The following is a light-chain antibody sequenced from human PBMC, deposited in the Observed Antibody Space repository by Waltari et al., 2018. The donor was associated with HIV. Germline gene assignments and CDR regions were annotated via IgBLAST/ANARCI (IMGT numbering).Light chain of an antibody. CDR1: SSTIGQNY. CDR2: DNN. Sequence: QSVLTQPPSASAAPGQKVTISCSGSSSTIGQNYVPWYQQRPGTAPKLLIYDNNKRPSGIPDRCSGSKSGTSATLGITGLQTGDEADYYCGTWDSSLSAGVFGGGTKLTVL. CDR3: GTWDSSLSAGV. J-gene: IGLJ3*02. V-gene: IGLV1-51*01.